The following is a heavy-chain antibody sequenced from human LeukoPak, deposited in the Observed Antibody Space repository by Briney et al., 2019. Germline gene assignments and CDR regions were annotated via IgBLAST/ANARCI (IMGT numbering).Heavy chain of an antibody. Sequence: ASVKVSCKASGYTFTSYGISWVRQAPGQGLEWMGWISAYNGNTNYAQKLQGRVTMTTDTSTSTAYMELRSLRSDDTAVYYCAREYQSGDCSSTSCYLSHAFDIGGKGTMVTVSS. CDR2: ISAYNGNT. CDR1: GYTFTSYG. J-gene: IGHJ3*02. CDR3: AREYQSGDCSSTSCYLSHAFDI. V-gene: IGHV1-18*01. D-gene: IGHD2-2*01.